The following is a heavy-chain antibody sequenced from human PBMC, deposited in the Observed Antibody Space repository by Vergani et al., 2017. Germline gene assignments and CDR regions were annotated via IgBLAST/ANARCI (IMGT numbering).Heavy chain of an antibody. J-gene: IGHJ6*02. D-gene: IGHD3-10*01. CDR2: ISYDGSTK. Sequence: QVQLVESGGGVVQPGRSLRLSCAASGFTFSSYGMHWVRQAPGKGLEWVAVISYDGSTKYYADSVKGRFTISRDNSKNTLYLQMNSLRAEDTAVYYCARDRCGSGSYCHYYYGMDVWGQGTTVTVSS. CDR3: ARDRCGSGSYCHYYYGMDV. CDR1: GFTFSSYG. V-gene: IGHV3-30*03.